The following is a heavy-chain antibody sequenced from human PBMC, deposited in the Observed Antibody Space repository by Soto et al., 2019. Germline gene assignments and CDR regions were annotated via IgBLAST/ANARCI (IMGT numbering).Heavy chain of an antibody. V-gene: IGHV5-10-1*01. CDR3: ARGRGYYLDAFDI. CDR1: GYSFTSYW. CDR2: IDPSDSYT. J-gene: IGHJ3*02. D-gene: IGHD3-3*01. Sequence: PVESLKISCKGSGYSFTSYWISWVRQMPGKGLEWMGRIDPSDSYTNYSPSFQGHVTISADKSISTAYLQWSSLKASDTAMYYCARGRGYYLDAFDIWGQGTMVTVSS.